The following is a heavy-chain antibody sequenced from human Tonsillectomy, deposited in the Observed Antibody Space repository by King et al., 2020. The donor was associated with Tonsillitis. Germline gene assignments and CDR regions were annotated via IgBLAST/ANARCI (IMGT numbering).Heavy chain of an antibody. CDR1: GFTVSNNY. J-gene: IGHJ6*02. Sequence: VQLVESGGGLVQPGGSLRLSCAASGFTVSNNYMSWVRQAPGQGLEWVSVIYNGGSTYYADSVKGRFTISRHNSKNTLYLQMNSLRAEDTAVYYCASGAAYYYYGMDVWGQGTTVTVSS. CDR2: IYNGGST. D-gene: IGHD1-26*01. V-gene: IGHV3-53*04. CDR3: ASGAAYYYYGMDV.